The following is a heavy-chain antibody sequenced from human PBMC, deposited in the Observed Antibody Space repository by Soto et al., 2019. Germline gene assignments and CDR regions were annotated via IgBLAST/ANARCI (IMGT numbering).Heavy chain of an antibody. V-gene: IGHV1-18*04. CDR2: HNVYNGDI. CDR3: ARVCLGGTVRATNLFDS. CDR1: GYTFINYG. Sequence: GASVKVSCKASGYTFINYGISWVRQAPGQGPEWLGWHNVYNGDINYSQKFQGRVTMTADTSTSTAYMELSRLTSDDTAVYYCARVCLGGTVRATNLFDSWGPGTLVTVSS. D-gene: IGHD3-10*02. J-gene: IGHJ4*02.